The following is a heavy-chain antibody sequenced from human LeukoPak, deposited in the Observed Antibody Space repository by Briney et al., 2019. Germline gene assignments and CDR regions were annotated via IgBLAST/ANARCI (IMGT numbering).Heavy chain of an antibody. CDR3: AKRKKRELLFDY. V-gene: IGHV3-9*01. J-gene: IGHJ4*02. CDR1: GFTFDDYA. Sequence: PGRSLRLSCAASGFTFDDYAMHWVRHAPGKGLEWVSGISWNSGSIGYADSVKSRFTISRDNAKNSLYLQMNSLRAEDTALYYCAKRKKRELLFDYWGQGTLVTVSS. D-gene: IGHD1-26*01. CDR2: ISWNSGSI.